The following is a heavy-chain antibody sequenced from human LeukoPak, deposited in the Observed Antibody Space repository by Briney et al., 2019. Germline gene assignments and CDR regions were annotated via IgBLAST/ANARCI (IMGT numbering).Heavy chain of an antibody. J-gene: IGHJ2*01. Sequence: PSETLSLTRTVSGGSINSYYWSWIRQPPGKGLEWIGYIYYSGNTNYNPSLKSRASISIDTSKNQLSLQLSSVTAADTAVYYCARDRDSSGLRDFDLWGRGTLVTVSA. CDR2: IYYSGNT. V-gene: IGHV4-59*01. CDR1: GGSINSYY. D-gene: IGHD3-22*01. CDR3: ARDRDSSGLRDFDL.